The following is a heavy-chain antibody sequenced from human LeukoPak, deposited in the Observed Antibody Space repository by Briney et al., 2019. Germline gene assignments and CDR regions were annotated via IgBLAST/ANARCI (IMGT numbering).Heavy chain of an antibody. CDR2: IYYSGST. Sequence: PSETLSLTCTVSGGSISSGGYYWSWIRQHPGKGLEWIGYIYYSGSTNYNPSLKSRVTISVDTSKNQFSLKLSSVTAADTAVYYCARRSYCGGDCFRSRRRVGGYYFDYWGQGTLVTVSS. J-gene: IGHJ4*02. V-gene: IGHV4-31*03. CDR1: GGSISSGGYY. CDR3: ARRSYCGGDCFRSRRRVGGYYFDY. D-gene: IGHD2-21*02.